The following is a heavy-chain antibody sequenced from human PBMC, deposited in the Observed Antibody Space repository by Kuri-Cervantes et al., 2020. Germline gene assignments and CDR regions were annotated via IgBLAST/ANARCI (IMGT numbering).Heavy chain of an antibody. J-gene: IGHJ4*02. V-gene: IGHV4-34*01. D-gene: IGHD1-20*01. CDR1: GGSFSGYY. Sequence: GSLRLSCAVYGGSFSGYYWSWIRQPPGKGLEWIGEINHSGSTNYNPSLKSRVTISLDTSKNQFSLKLNSVTAADTAVYYCARNWNDAESFWGQGTLVTVSS. CDR3: ARNWNDAESF. CDR2: INHSGST.